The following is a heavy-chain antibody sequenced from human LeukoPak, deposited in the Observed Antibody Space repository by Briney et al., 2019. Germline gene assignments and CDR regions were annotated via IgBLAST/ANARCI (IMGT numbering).Heavy chain of an antibody. CDR2: ISGSGGST. V-gene: IGHV3-23*01. J-gene: IGHJ4*02. CDR3: AKETPPTYDFWSGYDTGY. Sequence: PGGSLRLSCAASGLTFSSYAMSWVRQAPGKGLEWVSVISGSGGSTYYADSVKGRFTISRDNSKNTLYLQMNSLRAEDTAVYYCAKETPPTYDFWSGYDTGYWGQGTLVTVSS. D-gene: IGHD3-3*01. CDR1: GLTFSSYA.